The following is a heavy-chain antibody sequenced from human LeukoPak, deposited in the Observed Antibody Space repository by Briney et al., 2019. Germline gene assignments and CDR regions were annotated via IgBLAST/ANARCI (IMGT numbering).Heavy chain of an antibody. V-gene: IGHV3-9*01. D-gene: IGHD3-9*01. J-gene: IGHJ4*02. Sequence: PGGSLRLSCEASGFSFDDYAMHWVRQAPGKGLEGVAGISRNSYNIAYGDSVKGRFTISRDNAKKSLSLQMNSLGTEDTAFYYCAKSRDDGTGYYYDYWGQGVLVTVAS. CDR1: GFSFDDYA. CDR3: AKSRDDGTGYYYDY. CDR2: ISRNSYNI.